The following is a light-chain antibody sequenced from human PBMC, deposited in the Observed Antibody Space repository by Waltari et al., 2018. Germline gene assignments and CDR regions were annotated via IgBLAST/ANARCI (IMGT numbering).Light chain of an antibody. CDR2: DVN. Sequence: QSALTQPRSVSGSPGQSVTISCTGTSSDVGGSDFVSWYQQHPGKAPKLIIYDVNKRPSGVPDRFSGSKSGNTASLTIAGLQAEDETDYYCCSYAGTYTFVLFGGGTRLTVL. V-gene: IGLV2-11*01. J-gene: IGLJ2*01. CDR1: SSDVGGSDF. CDR3: CSYAGTYTFVL.